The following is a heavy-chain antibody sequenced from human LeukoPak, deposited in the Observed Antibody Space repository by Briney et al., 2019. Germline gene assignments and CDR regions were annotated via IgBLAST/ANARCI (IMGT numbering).Heavy chain of an antibody. CDR1: GGSFSDYY. CDR3: ARTVGIVVIPGVQEDAYFDN. V-gene: IGHV4-34*01. Sequence: SSETLSLTCAVYGGSFSDYYRSWLRQPPGNGLEWIGEINHSGNTYYNPSLKSRVTVSVDTSKNQFSLKLDSVTAADTAVYYCARTVGIVVIPGVQEDAYFDNWGQGTLVTVSS. J-gene: IGHJ4*02. CDR2: INHSGNT. D-gene: IGHD2-2*01.